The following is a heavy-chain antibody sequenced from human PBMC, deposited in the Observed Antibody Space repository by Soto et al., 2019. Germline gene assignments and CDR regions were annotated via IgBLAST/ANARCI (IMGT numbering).Heavy chain of an antibody. V-gene: IGHV3-30-3*01. CDR2: ISYDGSNK. J-gene: IGHJ4*02. Sequence: GGSLRLSCAASGFTFSSYAMHWVRQAPGKGLEWVAVISYDGSNKYYADSVKGRFTISRDNSKNTLYLQMNSLRAEDTAVYYCARDSGYYYDSSGYYLYWGQGTPVTVSS. CDR1: GFTFSSYA. D-gene: IGHD3-22*01. CDR3: ARDSGYYYDSSGYYLY.